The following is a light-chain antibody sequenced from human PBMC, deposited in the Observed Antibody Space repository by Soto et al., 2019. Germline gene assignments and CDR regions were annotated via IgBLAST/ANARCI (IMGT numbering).Light chain of an antibody. V-gene: IGKV3-20*01. CDR2: GAS. CDR3: QQYDTSPRT. J-gene: IGKJ1*01. Sequence: EVMLTQSPGTLSLSPGERATLSCRASQSVSSNYLAWYQQKSGQAPRLLIYGASNRATGIPDRFSGSGSGKDFTLTIRRLEPEEFAVYYCQQYDTSPRTFGQGTKVEFK. CDR1: QSVSSNY.